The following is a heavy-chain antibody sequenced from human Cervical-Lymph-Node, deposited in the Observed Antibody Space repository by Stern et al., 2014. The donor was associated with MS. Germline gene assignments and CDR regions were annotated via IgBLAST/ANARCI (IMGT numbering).Heavy chain of an antibody. CDR3: ATPTAVTVGSMDV. V-gene: IGHV1-69*01. Sequence: DQLVESGAEVMKPGSSVKVSCKASGGTFSTLAINWVRQAPGQGLEWMGGIIPIFDTPNYARQFKGRVTITADESTNTAHLELSSLRYDDTAVYYCATPTAVTVGSMDVWGQGTTVIVSS. CDR2: IIPIFDTP. D-gene: IGHD4-17*01. CDR1: GGTFSTLA. J-gene: IGHJ6*02.